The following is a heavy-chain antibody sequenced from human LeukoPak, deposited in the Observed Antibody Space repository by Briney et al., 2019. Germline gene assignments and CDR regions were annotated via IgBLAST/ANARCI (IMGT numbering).Heavy chain of an antibody. CDR1: GFTFSSYW. Sequence: LPGGSLRLSCAASGFTFSSYWMHWVRQAPGKGLVWVSRINSDGSSTNYADSVKGRFTISRDNAKNTLYLQMNSLRAEDTAVYYCAKRSWSNRGFDYWGQGTLVTVSS. CDR2: INSDGSST. CDR3: AKRSWSNRGFDY. V-gene: IGHV3-74*01. J-gene: IGHJ4*02. D-gene: IGHD1/OR15-1a*01.